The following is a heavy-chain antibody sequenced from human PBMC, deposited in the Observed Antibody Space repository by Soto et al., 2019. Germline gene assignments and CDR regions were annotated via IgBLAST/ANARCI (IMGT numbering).Heavy chain of an antibody. V-gene: IGHV6-1*01. CDR2: TYYRSKWFH. D-gene: IGHD3-10*01. J-gene: IGHJ3*01. Sequence: PSQTLSLTFLISWVSFSSDMTSCSCIRQSPSRGLEWLGRTYYRSKWFHDYAASVKSRITINPDTSKNQFSLELNSMTTEDTDVYYCARGNALDVWGQGTVVTVSS. CDR1: WVSFSSDMTS. CDR3: ARGNALDV.